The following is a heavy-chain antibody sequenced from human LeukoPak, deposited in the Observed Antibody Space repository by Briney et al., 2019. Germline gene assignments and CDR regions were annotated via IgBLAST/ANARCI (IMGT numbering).Heavy chain of an antibody. Sequence: GGSLRLSCAASGFTFSSYSMNLVRQAPGKGLEWVSSISSSSSYIYYADSVKGRFTISRDNAKNSLYLQMNSLRAEDTAVYYCARVPIAAAGTGGYWGQGTLVTVSS. CDR3: ARVPIAAAGTGGY. D-gene: IGHD6-13*01. J-gene: IGHJ4*02. CDR1: GFTFSSYS. CDR2: ISSSSSYI. V-gene: IGHV3-21*01.